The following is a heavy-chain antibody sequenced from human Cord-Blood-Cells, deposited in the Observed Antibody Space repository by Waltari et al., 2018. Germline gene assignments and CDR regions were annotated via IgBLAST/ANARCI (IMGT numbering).Heavy chain of an antibody. V-gene: IGHV4-34*01. CDR2: ITHSGST. CDR3: ARGLRGLRYFDWLLPEYYFDY. Sequence: QVQLQPWGAGLLKPSETLSLTCAVYGGSFSGYYWSWIRQPPAKGLEGIGEITHSGSTNYYPSLKSRVNMSVGTSKNQFSLKLSSVTAADTAVYYCARGLRGLRYFDWLLPEYYFDYWGQGTLVTVSS. J-gene: IGHJ4*02. CDR1: GGSFSGYY. D-gene: IGHD3-9*01.